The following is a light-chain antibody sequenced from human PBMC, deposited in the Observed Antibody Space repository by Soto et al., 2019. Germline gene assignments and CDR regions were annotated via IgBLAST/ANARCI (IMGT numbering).Light chain of an antibody. CDR2: EVS. CDR1: SSDVGGYNY. J-gene: IGLJ2*01. V-gene: IGLV2-14*01. Sequence: QSALTQPASVSGAPGQSITISCTGTSSDVGGYNYVYWYQQHPGKAPKLMIYEVSNRPSGVSNRFSGSKSGNTASLTISRLQEEDEADYYCSSYTSSSTDVFGRGTKLTVL. CDR3: SSYTSSSTDV.